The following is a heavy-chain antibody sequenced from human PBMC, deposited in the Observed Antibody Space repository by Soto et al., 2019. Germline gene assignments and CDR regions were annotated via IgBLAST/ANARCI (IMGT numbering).Heavy chain of an antibody. CDR2: IYHWGST. Sequence: SETLSLTCAVSGYSISSGYYWGWLRQPPGKGLEWIGSIYHWGSTYYNPSLNSRVTLSIDMTSNHVSLILNSVTAADTAVYYCARVGPWVPYYYDSSPYTFENWFDPWGQGTLVTVSS. D-gene: IGHD3-22*01. CDR1: GYSISSGYY. CDR3: ARVGPWVPYYYDSSPYTFENWFDP. V-gene: IGHV4-38-2*01. J-gene: IGHJ5*02.